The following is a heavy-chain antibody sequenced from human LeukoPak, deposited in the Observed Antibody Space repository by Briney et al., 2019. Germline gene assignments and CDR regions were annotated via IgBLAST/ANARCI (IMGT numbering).Heavy chain of an antibody. J-gene: IGHJ4*02. V-gene: IGHV3-30*18. CDR3: AKHPYCSSTSCYFDY. CDR1: GFTLSSYG. CDR2: ISYDGSNK. D-gene: IGHD2-2*01. Sequence: GGSLRLSCAASGFTLSSYGMHWVRQAPGKGLEWVAVISYDGSNKYYADSVKGRFTISRDNSKNTLYLQMNSLRAEDTAVYYSAKHPYCSSTSCYFDYWGQGTLVTVSS.